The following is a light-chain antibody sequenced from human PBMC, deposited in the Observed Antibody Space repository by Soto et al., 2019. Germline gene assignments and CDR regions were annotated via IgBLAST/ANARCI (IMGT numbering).Light chain of an antibody. Sequence: DIVLTQSPGTLSLSPGETATLSCRASQSVTSSYLARFQQRPCQAPTLLIYGASRRATGIPDRFSGSGSGTDFTLTISRLEPEDFGVYYCQQYGNSVGLTFGGGTRVEIK. CDR2: GAS. V-gene: IGKV3-20*01. CDR1: QSVTSSY. CDR3: QQYGNSVGLT. J-gene: IGKJ4*01.